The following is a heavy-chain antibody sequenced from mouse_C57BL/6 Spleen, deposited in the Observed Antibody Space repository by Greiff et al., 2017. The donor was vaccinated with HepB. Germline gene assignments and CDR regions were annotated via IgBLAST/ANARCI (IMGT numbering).Heavy chain of an antibody. CDR1: GYAFSSYW. D-gene: IGHD2-12*01. CDR3: ARGGLNSYFGFAY. CDR2: IYPGDGDT. J-gene: IGHJ3*01. Sequence: VQLQQSGAELVKPGASVKISCKASGYAFSSYWMNWVKQRPGKGLEWIGLIYPGDGDTNYNGKFKGKATLTADKSSSTAYMKLSSLTSEDSAFYIYARGGLNSYFGFAYWGQGTLVTVSA. V-gene: IGHV1-80*01.